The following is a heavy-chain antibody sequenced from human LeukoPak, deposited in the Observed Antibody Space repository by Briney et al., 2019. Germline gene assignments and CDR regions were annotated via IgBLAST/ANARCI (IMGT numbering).Heavy chain of an antibody. D-gene: IGHD4-17*01. Sequence: GGSLRLSCAASGFTFSSYAMSWVRQAPGKGLEWVSAISGSGGSSYYADSVKGRFTISRDNSKNTLYLQMNSLRAEDTAVYYCARAGGSTVSHSDYWGQGTLVTVSS. CDR2: ISGSGGSS. CDR1: GFTFSSYA. J-gene: IGHJ4*02. V-gene: IGHV3-23*01. CDR3: ARAGGSTVSHSDY.